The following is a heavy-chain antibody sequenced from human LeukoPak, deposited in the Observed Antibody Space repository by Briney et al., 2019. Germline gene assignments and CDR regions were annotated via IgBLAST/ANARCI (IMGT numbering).Heavy chain of an antibody. Sequence: SETLSLTCTVSGGSISSSSYYWGWIRQPPGKGLEWIGSIHYSGSTNYNPSLKSRVTISVDTSKNQFSLKLSSVTAADTAVYYCGSGYSFDYWGQGTLVTVSS. V-gene: IGHV4-39*07. CDR1: GGSISSSSYY. J-gene: IGHJ4*02. CDR3: GSGYSFDY. D-gene: IGHD3-22*01. CDR2: IHYSGST.